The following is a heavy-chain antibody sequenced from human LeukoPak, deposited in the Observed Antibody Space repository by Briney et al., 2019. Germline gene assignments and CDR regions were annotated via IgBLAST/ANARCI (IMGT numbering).Heavy chain of an antibody. D-gene: IGHD2-2*01. V-gene: IGHV4-59*08. CDR3: ARLSTYTESSTSSLYYYYGMDV. CDR1: GGSISSYY. Sequence: SETLSLTCAVYGGSISSYYWSWIRQPPGKGLEWIGYIYYSGSTNYNPSLKSRVTISVDTSKNQFSLKLSSVTAADTAVYYCARLSTYTESSTSSLYYYYGMDVWGQGTTVTVSS. CDR2: IYYSGST. J-gene: IGHJ6*02.